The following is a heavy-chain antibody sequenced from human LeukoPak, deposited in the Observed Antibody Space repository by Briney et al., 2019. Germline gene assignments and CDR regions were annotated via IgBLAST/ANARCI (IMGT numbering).Heavy chain of an antibody. D-gene: IGHD6-13*01. CDR2: ISYDGSNK. V-gene: IGHV3-30*03. Sequence: GGSLRLSCVASGFTFSSYGMHWVRQAPGKGLEWVAVISYDGSNKYYADSVKGRFTISRDNAKNSLYLQMNSLRAEDTAVYYCARDAAAAAIDYWGQGTLVTVSS. CDR3: ARDAAAAAIDY. J-gene: IGHJ4*02. CDR1: GFTFSSYG.